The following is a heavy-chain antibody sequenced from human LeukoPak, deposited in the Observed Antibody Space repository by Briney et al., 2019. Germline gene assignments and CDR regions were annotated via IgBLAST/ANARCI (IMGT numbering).Heavy chain of an antibody. V-gene: IGHV3-74*01. J-gene: IGHJ4*02. CDR1: GFTFSTCW. CDR2: TNNDGSST. Sequence: PGGSLRLSCAASGFTFSTCWMHWARQAPGKGLVWVSRTNNDGSSTVYADSVRGRFTISRDNAKNALYLQMNSLRAEDTAVYYCARDLFYDSSGYYASDSWGQGTLVTVSS. D-gene: IGHD3-22*01. CDR3: ARDLFYDSSGYYASDS.